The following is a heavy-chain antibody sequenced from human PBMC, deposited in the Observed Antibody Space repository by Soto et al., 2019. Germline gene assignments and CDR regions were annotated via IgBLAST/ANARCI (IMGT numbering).Heavy chain of an antibody. CDR3: VTDWGQLSGA. Sequence: EVQLVESGGGLVQPGGSLRLSCAASGFTVSTYWMNWVRQAPGKGLEWVANIMQDGSETYYVDSVKGRFTVSRDNAKKSLYLQMNTLRVEDTAVYYCVTDWGQLSGAWGQGVLVTVSS. CDR1: GFTVSTYW. D-gene: IGHD3-16*01. V-gene: IGHV3-7*03. CDR2: IMQDGSET. J-gene: IGHJ5*02.